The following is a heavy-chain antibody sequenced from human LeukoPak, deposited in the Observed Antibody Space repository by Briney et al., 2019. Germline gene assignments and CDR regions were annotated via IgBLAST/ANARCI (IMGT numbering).Heavy chain of an antibody. CDR3: ARGYCTNGVCLYFYGMDV. J-gene: IGHJ6*02. V-gene: IGHV1-8*01. D-gene: IGHD2-8*01. CDR2: MNPNSGNT. Sequence: PRASVKVSCKASGYTFTSYDINWVRQATGQGLEWMGWMNPNSGNTGYAQKFQGRVTMTRNTSISTAYMELSSLRSEDTAVYYCARGYCTNGVCLYFYGMDVWGQGTTVTVSS. CDR1: GYTFTSYD.